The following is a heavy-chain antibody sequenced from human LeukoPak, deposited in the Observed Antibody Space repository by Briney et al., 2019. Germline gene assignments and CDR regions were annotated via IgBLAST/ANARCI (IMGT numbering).Heavy chain of an antibody. J-gene: IGHJ4*02. CDR1: GYTFTSYY. D-gene: IGHD3-22*01. CDR2: INPSGGST. CDR3: ARGKDYYDSSVYAFDY. Sequence: GASVKVSCKASGYTFTSYYMHWVRQAPGQGLEWMGIINPSGGSTSYARKFQGRVTMTRAMSTITVYMELSSLRYEDTAVYYCARGKDYYDSSVYAFDYWGQGTLVTVSS. V-gene: IGHV1-46*01.